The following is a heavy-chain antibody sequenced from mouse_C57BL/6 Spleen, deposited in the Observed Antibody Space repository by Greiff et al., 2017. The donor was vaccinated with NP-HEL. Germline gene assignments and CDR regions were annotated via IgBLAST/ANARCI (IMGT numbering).Heavy chain of an antibody. D-gene: IGHD1-1*01. CDR2: IHPNSGST. CDR3: ARAYSYGSSLWFAY. CDR1: GYTFTSYW. V-gene: IGHV1-64*01. J-gene: IGHJ3*01. Sequence: QVQLQQPGAELVKPGASVKLSCKASGYTFTSYWMHWVKQRPGQGLEWIGMIHPNSGSTNYNEKFKSKATLTVDKSSSTAYMQLSSLTSEDSAVYYCARAYSYGSSLWFAYWGQRTLVTVSA.